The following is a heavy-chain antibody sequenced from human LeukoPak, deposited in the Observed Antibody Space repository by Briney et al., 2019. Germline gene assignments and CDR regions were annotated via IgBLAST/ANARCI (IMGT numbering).Heavy chain of an antibody. J-gene: IGHJ6*03. D-gene: IGHD2-15*01. V-gene: IGHV3-74*01. CDR3: ARGAGVTVVAATYYYYYYMDV. CDR1: GGTFSSYW. CDR2: INSDGSST. Sequence: ASVKVSCKASGGTFSSYWMHWVRQAPGKGLVWVSRINSDGSSTSYADSVKGRFTISRDNAKNTLYLQMNSLRAEDTAVYYCARGAGVTVVAATYYYYYYMDVWGKGTTVTVSS.